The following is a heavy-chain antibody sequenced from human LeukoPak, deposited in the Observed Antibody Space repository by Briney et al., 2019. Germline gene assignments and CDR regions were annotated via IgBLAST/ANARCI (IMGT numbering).Heavy chain of an antibody. J-gene: IGHJ4*02. CDR1: GFTFRDYY. CDR3: ARDLSNGGFDY. Sequence: GGSLRLSCAASGFTFRDYYMNWIRQAPGKGLEWVSYISGSGSHISYADSVKGRFTISRNNAKNSLFLQMNSLRAEDTALYYCARDLSNGGFDYWGQGTLVTFSS. D-gene: IGHD2-8*01. CDR2: ISGSGSHI. V-gene: IGHV3-11*01.